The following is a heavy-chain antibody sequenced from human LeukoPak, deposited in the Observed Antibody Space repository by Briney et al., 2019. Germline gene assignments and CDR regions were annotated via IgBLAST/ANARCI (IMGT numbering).Heavy chain of an antibody. CDR2: INPNSGGT. Sequence: ASVKVSCTASGYTFTGYYIHWVRQAPGQGLEWMGWINPNSGGTKYAQKFQGWVTMTRDTSISTVYMDLNRLKSDDTAVYYCARVRDYGDFDYWGQGTLVTVSS. V-gene: IGHV1-2*04. CDR1: GYTFTGYY. D-gene: IGHD4-17*01. J-gene: IGHJ4*02. CDR3: ARVRDYGDFDY.